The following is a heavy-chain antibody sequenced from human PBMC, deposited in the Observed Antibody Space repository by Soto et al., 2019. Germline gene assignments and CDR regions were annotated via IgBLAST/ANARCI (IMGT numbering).Heavy chain of an antibody. J-gene: IGHJ6*02. Sequence: PGGSLRLSCAASGFTFSSYAMSWVRQAPGKGLEWVANINQDRSEKYYVDSVKGRFTISRDNAKNTLYLQMNSLRAEDTAVYYCAKPMEGWGQGTTVTVSS. V-gene: IGHV3-7*03. CDR1: GFTFSSYA. CDR3: AKPMEG. CDR2: INQDRSEK.